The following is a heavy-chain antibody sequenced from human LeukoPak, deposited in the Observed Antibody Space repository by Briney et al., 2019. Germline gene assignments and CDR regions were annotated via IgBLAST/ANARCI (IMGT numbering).Heavy chain of an antibody. J-gene: IGHJ4*02. D-gene: IGHD6-13*01. V-gene: IGHV4-59*01. CDR1: GGSISSYY. Sequence: SETLSLTCTVSGGSISSYYWSWIRQPPGKGLEWIGYIYYSGSTNYNPSLKSRVTISVDTSKNQFSLKLSSVTAADTAVYYCARSLSSSWPEPDYWGQGTLVTVSS. CDR3: ARSLSSSWPEPDY. CDR2: IYYSGST.